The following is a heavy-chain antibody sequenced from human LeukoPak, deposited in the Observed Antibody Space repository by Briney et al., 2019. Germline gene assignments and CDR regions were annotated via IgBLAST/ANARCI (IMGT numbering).Heavy chain of an antibody. CDR3: ARDSQLLV. Sequence: GRSLRLSCAASGFTFDDYAMHWVRQAPGKGLEWVSGISWNSHSIGYADSAKGRFTISRDNAKNSLYLQMNSLRAEDTALYYCARDSQLLVWGQGTLVTVSS. J-gene: IGHJ4*02. D-gene: IGHD6-13*01. CDR1: GFTFDDYA. V-gene: IGHV3-9*01. CDR2: ISWNSHSI.